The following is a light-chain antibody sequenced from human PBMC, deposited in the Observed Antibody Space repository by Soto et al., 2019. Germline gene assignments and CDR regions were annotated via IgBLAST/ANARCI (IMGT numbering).Light chain of an antibody. V-gene: IGKV3-20*01. CDR1: QSVSSR. Sequence: EIVMTQSPATLSVSPGERATLSCRASQSVSSRLAWYQQKRGQAPRLLIYDASSRASAVPDRFSGSGSGADFTLTISRLEPEDFAVYYCQQYGSSPLTFGGGTKVDIK. CDR2: DAS. J-gene: IGKJ4*01. CDR3: QQYGSSPLT.